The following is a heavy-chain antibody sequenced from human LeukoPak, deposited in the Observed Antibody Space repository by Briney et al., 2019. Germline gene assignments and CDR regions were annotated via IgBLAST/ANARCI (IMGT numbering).Heavy chain of an antibody. J-gene: IGHJ4*02. CDR3: AKDRRLGYCSGGSCYLDY. V-gene: IGHV3-30*18. D-gene: IGHD2-15*01. CDR1: GFTFSSYG. CDR2: ISYGGSNK. Sequence: GGSLRLSCAASGFTFSSYGMHWVRQAPGKGLEWVAVISYGGSNKYYADSVKGRFTISRDNSKNTLYLQMNSLRAEDTAVYYCAKDRRLGYCSGGSCYLDYWSQGTLVTVSS.